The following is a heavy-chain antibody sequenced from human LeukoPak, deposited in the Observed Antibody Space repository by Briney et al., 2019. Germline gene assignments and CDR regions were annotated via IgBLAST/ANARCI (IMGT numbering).Heavy chain of an antibody. CDR3: TSGRGFYYDT. CDR2: IKSKTDGGTR. V-gene: IGHV3-15*07. J-gene: IGHJ5*02. D-gene: IGHD3-22*01. Sequence: GGSLRLSCAASGFTFSSYWMHWVRQAPGKGLEWVGRIKSKTDGGTRDYAAPVKGRFTISRDDSTNTLYLQMNSLTTEDTAVYYCTSGRGFYYDTWDQGTLVTVSS. CDR1: GFTFSSYW.